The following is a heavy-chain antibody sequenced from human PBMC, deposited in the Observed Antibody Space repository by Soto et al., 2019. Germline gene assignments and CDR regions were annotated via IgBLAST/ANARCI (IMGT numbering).Heavy chain of an antibody. D-gene: IGHD3-16*01. Sequence: ASVKVSCKASGYSFSFYGINWVRQAPGQGLEWMGWISAYNGNINYAQKLQGWVTMTRDTSISTAYMELSRLRSDDTAVYYCARLTTFGGVIDWFDPWGQGTLVTVSS. V-gene: IGHV1-18*01. CDR2: ISAYNGNI. CDR1: GYSFSFYG. CDR3: ARLTTFGGVIDWFDP. J-gene: IGHJ5*02.